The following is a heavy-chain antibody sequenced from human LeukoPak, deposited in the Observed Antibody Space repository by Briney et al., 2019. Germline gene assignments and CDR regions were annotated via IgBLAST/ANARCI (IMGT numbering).Heavy chain of an antibody. CDR1: GFTFSDYY. V-gene: IGHV3-11*01. D-gene: IGHD5-18*01. CDR3: ARAFGVDTAMVPKGVDAFDI. CDR2: ISSSGSTI. J-gene: IGHJ3*02. Sequence: GGSLRLSCAASGFTFSDYYMSWIRQAPGKGLEWVSYISSSGSTIYYADSVKGRFTISRDNAKNSLYLQMNSLRAEDTAVYYCARAFGVDTAMVPKGVDAFDIWGQGTMVTVSS.